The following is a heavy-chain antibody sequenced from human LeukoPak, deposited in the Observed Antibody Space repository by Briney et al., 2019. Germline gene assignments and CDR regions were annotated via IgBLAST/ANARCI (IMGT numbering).Heavy chain of an antibody. Sequence: GGSLRLSCAASGFTFSSYAMSWVRQAPGKGLEWVSSISSSSSYIYYADSVKGRFTISRDNAKNSLYLQMNSLRAEDTAVYYCASLDYYDSSGYYYEDYWGQGTLVTVSS. CDR2: ISSSSSYI. CDR3: ASLDYYDSSGYYYEDY. J-gene: IGHJ4*02. V-gene: IGHV3-21*01. CDR1: GFTFSSYA. D-gene: IGHD3-22*01.